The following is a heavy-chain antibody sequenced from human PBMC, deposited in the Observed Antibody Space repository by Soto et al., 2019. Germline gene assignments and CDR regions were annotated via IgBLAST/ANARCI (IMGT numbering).Heavy chain of an antibody. D-gene: IGHD3-10*01. Sequence: ASVKVSCKASGYTFTGYYMHWVRQAPGQGLEWMGWINPNSGGTNYAQKFQGWVTMTRDTSISTAYMELSRLRSDDTVVYYCARALYYYGSENNWFDPWGQGTLVTVSS. CDR3: ARALYYYGSENNWFDP. CDR1: GYTFTGYY. V-gene: IGHV1-2*04. J-gene: IGHJ5*02. CDR2: INPNSGGT.